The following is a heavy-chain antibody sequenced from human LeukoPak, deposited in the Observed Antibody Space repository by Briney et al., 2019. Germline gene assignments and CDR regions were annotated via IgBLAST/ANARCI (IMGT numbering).Heavy chain of an antibody. CDR3: ARSGYSYGYGYYYYYMDV. CDR1: GFTFDDYG. V-gene: IGHV3-20*04. J-gene: IGHJ6*03. D-gene: IGHD5-18*01. Sequence: PGGSLRLSCAASGFTFDDYGMSWVRQAPGKGLEWVSGINWNGGSTGYADSVKGRFTISRDNAKNSLYLQVNSLRAEDTALYYCARSGYSYGYGYYYYYMDVWGKGTTVTVSS. CDR2: INWNGGST.